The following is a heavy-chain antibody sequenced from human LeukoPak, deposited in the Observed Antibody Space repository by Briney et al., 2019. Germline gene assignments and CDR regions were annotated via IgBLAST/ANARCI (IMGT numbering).Heavy chain of an antibody. D-gene: IGHD3-10*01. Sequence: GGSLRLSCAASGFTFSSYSMNWVRQAPGKGLEWVSYISSSSTIYYADSVKGRFTISRDDSKNTLFLQVNSLKIEDTAVYYCTTVTLRPVGLWGQGTLVTVSS. V-gene: IGHV3-48*01. CDR2: ISSSSTI. CDR3: TTVTLRPVGL. CDR1: GFTFSSYS. J-gene: IGHJ4*02.